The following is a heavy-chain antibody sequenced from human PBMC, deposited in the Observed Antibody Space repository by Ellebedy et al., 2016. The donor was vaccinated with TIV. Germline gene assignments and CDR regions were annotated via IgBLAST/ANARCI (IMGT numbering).Heavy chain of an antibody. CDR3: ARDSSGYYYFDY. CDR2: INPSGGTT. Sequence: ASVKVSCKASGYTFTIYYVHWVRQAPGQGLEWMGIINPSGGTTSFAQKFQGRVAMTRDTSTSTVYMELSSLRAEDTAVYYCARDSSGYYYFDYWGQGTLVTVSS. D-gene: IGHD6-19*01. CDR1: GYTFTIYY. V-gene: IGHV1-46*01. J-gene: IGHJ4*02.